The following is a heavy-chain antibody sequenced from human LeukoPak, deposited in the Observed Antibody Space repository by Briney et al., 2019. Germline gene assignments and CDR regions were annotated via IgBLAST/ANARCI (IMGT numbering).Heavy chain of an antibody. D-gene: IGHD3-10*01. CDR1: GFSVSGHY. J-gene: IGHJ2*01. V-gene: IGHV3-53*01. CDR3: ARDRPFGSGRAGDFDL. Sequence: GGSLRLSCAASGFSVSGHYMNWVRQAPGKGLEWVSTIYTGGNTYYADSVKGRFTISRDTSKNTLYLQMNRLRVEDTAVYYCARDRPFGSGRAGDFDLWGRGTLVTVSS. CDR2: IYTGGNT.